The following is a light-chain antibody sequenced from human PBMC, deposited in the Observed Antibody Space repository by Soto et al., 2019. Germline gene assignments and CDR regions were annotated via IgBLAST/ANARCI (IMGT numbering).Light chain of an antibody. CDR2: DAS. J-gene: IGKJ5*01. CDR1: ESVTNN. V-gene: IGKV3-15*01. CDR3: QQYNIWPVT. Sequence: KLMTQSPATLSVSPGERATLSCRASESVTNNLAWYQQKPGQAPRLLIYDASTRATGIPARFSGGGSETEFTLTISSLQSEDFAVYFCQQYNIWPVTFDQGTRLEIK.